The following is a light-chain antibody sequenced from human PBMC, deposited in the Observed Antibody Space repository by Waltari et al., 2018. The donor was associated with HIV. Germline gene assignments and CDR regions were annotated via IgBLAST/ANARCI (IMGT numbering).Light chain of an antibody. Sequence: QSALTQPPSASGSPGQSVTISCTGTSSDVGGYNYVSWYQQHPGKAPKLIIYEVTKRPSGVPDRFSGSKSGNTASLTVSGLQAEEEAIDHCNSYAGNKDLGVFGGGTKLTVL. CDR3: NSYAGNKDLGV. J-gene: IGLJ3*02. CDR1: SSDVGGYNY. CDR2: EVT. V-gene: IGLV2-8*01.